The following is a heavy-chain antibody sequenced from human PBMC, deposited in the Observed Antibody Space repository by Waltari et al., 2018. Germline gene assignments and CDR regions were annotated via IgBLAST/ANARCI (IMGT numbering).Heavy chain of an antibody. D-gene: IGHD3-16*02. J-gene: IGHJ4*02. Sequence: QVQLVQSGAEVNKPGASVKVSCRASGYTFTDYYIHWVRQAPGQGLEWMGWINPKSGGTNYVQNFKGRVTMTRDTSISTAYLELSGLLSDDTAVYYCARVDRRRVVGPISFLCFFDYWGQGTLVTVSS. CDR2: INPKSGGT. CDR3: ARVDRRRVVGPISFLCFFDY. V-gene: IGHV1-2*02. CDR1: GYTFTDYY.